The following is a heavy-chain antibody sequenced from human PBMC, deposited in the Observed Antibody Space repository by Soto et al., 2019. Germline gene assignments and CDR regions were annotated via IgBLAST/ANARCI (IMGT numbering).Heavy chain of an antibody. CDR1: GFSLSTSGVG. V-gene: IGHV2-5*02. Sequence: QITLKESGPTLVKPTQTLTLICTFSGFSLSTSGVGVGWIRQPPGKALEWLALIYWDDDKRYSPSLKGRLTITKDTSKNQVVLTMPNRDPVDTATYYGAHMNRMLVVGGATAPAGMDVWGQRTTVTVSS. D-gene: IGHD3-10*01. CDR3: AHMNRMLVVGGATAPAGMDV. CDR2: IYWDDDK. J-gene: IGHJ6*02.